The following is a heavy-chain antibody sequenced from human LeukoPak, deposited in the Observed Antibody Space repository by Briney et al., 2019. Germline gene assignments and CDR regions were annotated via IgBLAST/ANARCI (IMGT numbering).Heavy chain of an antibody. J-gene: IGHJ3*02. CDR3: ASLRGHDAFDI. Sequence: PSETLSLTCAVYGGSFSGYYWSWIRQPPGKGLEWIGEINHSGSTNYNPSLKSRVTISVDTSKNQCSLKLSSVTAADTAVYYCASLRGHDAFDIWGQGTMVTVSS. CDR1: GGSFSGYY. D-gene: IGHD3-10*01. CDR2: INHSGST. V-gene: IGHV4-34*01.